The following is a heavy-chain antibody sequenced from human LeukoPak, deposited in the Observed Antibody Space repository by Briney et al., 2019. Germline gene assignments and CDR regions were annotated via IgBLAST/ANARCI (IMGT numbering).Heavy chain of an antibody. D-gene: IGHD3-3*01. CDR3: AREGITIFGVANSNWFDP. V-gene: IGHV3-11*01. CDR2: ISGSGSTI. CDR1: GFSFSDHY. Sequence: GGSLRLSCAASGFSFSDHYMSWLRQAPGKGLEWVSYISGSGSTIYYAASVRGRFTISRDNAKNSLHLQMNSLRAEDTAIYYCAREGITIFGVANSNWFDPWGQGTLVTVSS. J-gene: IGHJ5*02.